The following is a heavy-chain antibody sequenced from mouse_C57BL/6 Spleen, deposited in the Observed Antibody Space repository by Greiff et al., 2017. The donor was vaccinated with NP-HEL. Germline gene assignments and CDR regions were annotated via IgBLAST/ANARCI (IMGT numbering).Heavy chain of an antibody. CDR2: ISPSDGGT. CDR1: GYTFTSYW. V-gene: IGHV1-61*01. D-gene: IGHD2-4*01. Sequence: VKLQQPGAELVRPGSSVKLSCKASGYTFTSYWLDWMKQRPGQGLEWIGNISPSDGGTHYSQQFKDKATFTVDKSSSTAYMQLSSLTSEDSAVYYCAFDYGAYWGQGTLVAVSA. CDR3: AFDYGAY. J-gene: IGHJ3*01.